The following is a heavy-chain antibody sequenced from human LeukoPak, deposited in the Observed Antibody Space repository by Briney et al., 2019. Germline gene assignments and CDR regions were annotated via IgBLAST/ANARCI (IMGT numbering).Heavy chain of an antibody. CDR2: ISAYNGNT. Sequence: ASVKVSCKASGYTFTSYGISWVRQAPGQGLEWMGWISAYNGNTNYAQKLQGRVTMTTDTSTSTAYMELRSLRSDDTAVYYCARDGSGITIFGAVIKSGMDVWGQGTTVTISS. D-gene: IGHD3-3*01. CDR1: GYTFTSYG. CDR3: ARDGSGITIFGAVIKSGMDV. J-gene: IGHJ6*02. V-gene: IGHV1-18*01.